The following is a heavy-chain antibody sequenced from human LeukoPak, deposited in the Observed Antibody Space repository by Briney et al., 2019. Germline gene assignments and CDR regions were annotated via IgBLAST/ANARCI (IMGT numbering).Heavy chain of an antibody. D-gene: IGHD6-19*01. V-gene: IGHV3-64D*09. CDR3: VKTLISVAGTGAFDI. Sequence: GGFLRLSCSASGFTFSSYAMHWVRQAPGKGLEYVSVISSNGGSTYYADSVKGRFTISRDNSKNTLYLQMSSLRAEDTAVYYSVKTLISVAGTGAFDIWGQGTMVTVSS. CDR1: GFTFSSYA. CDR2: ISSNGGST. J-gene: IGHJ3*02.